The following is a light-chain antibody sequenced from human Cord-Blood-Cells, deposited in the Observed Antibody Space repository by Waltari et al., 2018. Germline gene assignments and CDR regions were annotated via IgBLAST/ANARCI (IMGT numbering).Light chain of an antibody. CDR1: SSDVGSYNL. J-gene: IGLJ1*01. CDR3: CSYAGSSTYV. CDR2: EGS. V-gene: IGLV2-23*01. Sequence: QSALTQPASVSGSPGQSNTISCTGTSSDVGSYNLVPWYQQHPGKAPKLMIYEGSKRPSGVSNRFSGSKSGNTASLTISWLQAEDEAAYYCCSYAGSSTYVFGTGTKVTVL.